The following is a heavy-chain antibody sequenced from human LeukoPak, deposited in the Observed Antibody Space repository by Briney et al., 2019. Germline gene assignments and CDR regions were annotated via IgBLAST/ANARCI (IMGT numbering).Heavy chain of an antibody. D-gene: IGHD6-13*01. CDR2: IYSGGST. CDR3: ASIAAAGEYFDY. CDR1: GFTVSSNY. V-gene: IGHV3-53*01. Sequence: GGSLRLSCAASGFTVSSNYMSWVRQAPGKGLEWVSVIYSGGSTYYADSVKGRFTISRDNSKNTLYLQMNSLRAEDTAVYYCASIAAAGEYFDYWGQGTLVTVSS. J-gene: IGHJ4*02.